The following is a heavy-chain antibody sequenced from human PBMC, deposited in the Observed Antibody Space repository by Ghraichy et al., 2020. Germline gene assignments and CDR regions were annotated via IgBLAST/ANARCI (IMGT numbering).Heavy chain of an antibody. CDR3: ARYGSGSRATLNYMDV. V-gene: IGHV3-48*01. Sequence: GGSLRLSCAASGFTFSSYSINWVRQAPGKGLEWVSYISSSSTTIYYADSVKGRVTISRDIASNSLYLQMNSLRAEDAAVYYCARYGSGSRATLNYMDVWGKGTTVTVS. J-gene: IGHJ6*03. CDR1: GFTFSSYS. CDR2: ISSSSTTI. D-gene: IGHD3-10*01.